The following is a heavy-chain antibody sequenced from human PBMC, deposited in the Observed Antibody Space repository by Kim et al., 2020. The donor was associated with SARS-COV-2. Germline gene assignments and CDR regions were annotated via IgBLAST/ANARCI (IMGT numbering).Heavy chain of an antibody. D-gene: IGHD3-10*01. J-gene: IGHJ4*02. Sequence: GGSLRLSCAASGFTFSSYGMHWVRQAPGKGLEWVAVISYDGSSKYYADSVKGRFTISRDNSKNTLYLQMNSLRAEDTAVYYCARDRYYGSGSPYPTDYWGQGTLVTVSS. CDR2: ISYDGSSK. CDR1: GFTFSSYG. V-gene: IGHV3-33*05. CDR3: ARDRYYGSGSPYPTDY.